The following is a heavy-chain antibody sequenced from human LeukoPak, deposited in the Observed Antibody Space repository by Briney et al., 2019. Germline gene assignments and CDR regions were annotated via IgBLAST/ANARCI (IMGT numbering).Heavy chain of an antibody. Sequence: GGSLRLSCAASGFTFSNAWMNWVRQASGKGLEWVTLISYNGVIKYYADSVKGRFTISRDNSKNTLYLQMDTLRAEDTAVYYCARAKDGTNILDYWGQGTLVTVSS. J-gene: IGHJ4*02. CDR2: ISYNGVIK. D-gene: IGHD5-24*01. CDR1: GFTFSNAW. V-gene: IGHV3-30-3*01. CDR3: ARAKDGTNILDY.